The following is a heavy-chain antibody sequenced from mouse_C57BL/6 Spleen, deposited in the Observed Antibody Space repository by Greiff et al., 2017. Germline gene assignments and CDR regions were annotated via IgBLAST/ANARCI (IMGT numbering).Heavy chain of an antibody. J-gene: IGHJ3*01. CDR3: ARSAFYDSAY. CDR1: GYTFTSYW. CDR2: INPGSGST. V-gene: IGHV1-55*01. D-gene: IGHD2-4*01. Sequence: QVQLQQPGAELVKPGASVKMSCKASGYTFTSYWITWVKQRPGQGLEWIGDINPGSGSTNYNEKFKSKATLTVDTSSSTADMQRSSLASEGSAVYYCARSAFYDSAYWGQGTLVTVSA.